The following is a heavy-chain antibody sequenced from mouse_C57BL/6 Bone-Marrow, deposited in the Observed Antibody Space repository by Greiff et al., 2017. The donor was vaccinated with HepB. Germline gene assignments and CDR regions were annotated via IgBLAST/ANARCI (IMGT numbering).Heavy chain of an antibody. CDR3: TTCGGYYDAMDY. CDR2: IDPENGDT. Sequence: EVQLQQSGAELVRPGASVKLSCTASGFNIKDDYMHWVKQRPEQGLEWIGWIDPENGDTEYASKFQGKATITADTYSNTAYLQLSSLTSEDTAVYYCTTCGGYYDAMDYWGQGTSVTVSS. V-gene: IGHV14-4*01. D-gene: IGHD2-2*01. CDR1: GFNIKDDY. J-gene: IGHJ4*01.